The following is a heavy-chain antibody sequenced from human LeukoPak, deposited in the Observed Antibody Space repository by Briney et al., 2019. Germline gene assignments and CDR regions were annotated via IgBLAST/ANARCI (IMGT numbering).Heavy chain of an antibody. CDR3: AKVRNGIQLWAGDFDY. Sequence: GGSLRLSCAASGFTFSSYAMSWVRQAPGKGLEWVSAISGSGGSTYYADSVKGRFTISRDNPKNTLYLQMNSLRAEDTAVYYCAKVRNGIQLWAGDFDYWGQGTLVTVSS. D-gene: IGHD5-18*01. J-gene: IGHJ4*02. CDR2: ISGSGGST. CDR1: GFTFSSYA. V-gene: IGHV3-23*01.